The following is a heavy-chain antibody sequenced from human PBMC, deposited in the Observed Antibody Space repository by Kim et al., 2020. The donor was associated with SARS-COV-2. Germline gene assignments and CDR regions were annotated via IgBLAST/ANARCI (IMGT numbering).Heavy chain of an antibody. Sequence: GGSLRLSCAASGFTFSSYEMNWVRQAPGKGLEWVSYISRSGSTIYYADSVKGRVTISRDNAKNSLYLQMNSLRAEDTAVYYCARAQAYYDFWSGYDYWGQGTLVTVSS. V-gene: IGHV3-48*03. CDR1: GFTFSSYE. CDR2: ISRSGSTI. J-gene: IGHJ4*02. CDR3: ARAQAYYDFWSGYDY. D-gene: IGHD3-3*01.